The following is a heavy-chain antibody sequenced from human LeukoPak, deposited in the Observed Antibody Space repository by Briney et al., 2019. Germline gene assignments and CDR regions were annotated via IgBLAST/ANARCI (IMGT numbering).Heavy chain of an antibody. Sequence: GGSLRLSCAASGFTFSSYAMSWVRQAPGKGLEWVSAISGSGGSTYYADSVKGRFTISRDNSKNTLYLQMNSLRAEDTAVYYCAKAHYPNYYYGMDVWGQGTTVTVSS. CDR1: GFTFSSYA. CDR3: AKAHYPNYYYGMDV. V-gene: IGHV3-23*01. CDR2: ISGSGGST. D-gene: IGHD1-26*01. J-gene: IGHJ6*02.